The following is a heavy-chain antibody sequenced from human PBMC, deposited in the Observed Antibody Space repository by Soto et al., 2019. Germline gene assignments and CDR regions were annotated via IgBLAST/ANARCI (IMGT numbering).Heavy chain of an antibody. Sequence: QVQLQESGPGLVKPSETLSLTCTVSGGSISNYYWSWIRQPPGQGLEWIGYVYYSGSTAYNPSLKSRVTISLDTSKNPFSLNLRSVTAADTAVYYCARGGGWDPSRTLAHWGQGTLVTVSS. CDR1: GGSISNYY. V-gene: IGHV4-59*01. CDR3: ARGGGWDPSRTLAH. CDR2: VYYSGST. J-gene: IGHJ4*01. D-gene: IGHD1-26*01.